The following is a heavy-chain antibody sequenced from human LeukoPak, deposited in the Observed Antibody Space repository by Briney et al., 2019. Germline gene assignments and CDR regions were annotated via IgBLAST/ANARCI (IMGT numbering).Heavy chain of an antibody. Sequence: ASVKVSCTASGYTFTGYYMHWVRQAPGQGLEWMGWINPNSGGTNYAQKFQGRVTMTRDTSISTAYMELSRLRSDDTAVYYCASVGYCSSTSCYEDAFDIWGQGTMVTVSS. J-gene: IGHJ3*02. V-gene: IGHV1-2*02. D-gene: IGHD2-2*01. CDR2: INPNSGGT. CDR1: GYTFTGYY. CDR3: ASVGYCSSTSCYEDAFDI.